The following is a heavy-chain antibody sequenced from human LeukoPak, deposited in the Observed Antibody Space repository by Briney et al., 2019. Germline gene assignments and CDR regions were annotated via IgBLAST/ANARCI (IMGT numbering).Heavy chain of an antibody. CDR2: ITNDGSST. V-gene: IGHV3-74*01. J-gene: IGHJ4*02. D-gene: IGHD4-23*01. CDR1: GLTFSSHW. Sequence: GSLRLSCAASGLTFSSHWMHWVRQAPGKGLVWVSRITNDGSSTTYADSVKGRFTISRDNAKNMLYLQVNSLRAEDTAVYYCARGRPHGNDYWGQGTLVTVPS. CDR3: ARGRPHGNDY.